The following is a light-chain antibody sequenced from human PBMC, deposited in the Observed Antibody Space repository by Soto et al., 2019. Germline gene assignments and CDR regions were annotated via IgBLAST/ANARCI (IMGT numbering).Light chain of an antibody. V-gene: IGLV2-14*01. J-gene: IGLJ3*02. CDR1: SNDIGGYNH. CDR2: EVS. CDR3: SSYTTSNTPRL. Sequence: QSALTQPASVSGSPGQSITISCTGTSNDIGGYNHVSWYQQHPGKAPKLMIYEVSNRPPGVSYRFSGSKSGNTASLTISGLQTGDEADYYCSSYTTSNTPRLFGGGTKLTVL.